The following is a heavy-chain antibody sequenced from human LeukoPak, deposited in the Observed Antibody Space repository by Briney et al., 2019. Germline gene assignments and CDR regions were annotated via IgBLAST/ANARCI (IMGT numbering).Heavy chain of an antibody. CDR1: GFTLSSYW. J-gene: IGHJ6*03. CDR2: IKQDGSEK. Sequence: GGSLRLSCAASGFTLSSYWMSWVRQAPGKGLEWVANIKQDGSEKYYVDSVKGRFTISRDNAKNSLYLQMNSLRAEDTTVYYCARVRSGSHWRGKYYYYHYMDVWGKGTMVTVSS. V-gene: IGHV3-7*01. D-gene: IGHD1-26*01. CDR3: ARVRSGSHWRGKYYYYHYMDV.